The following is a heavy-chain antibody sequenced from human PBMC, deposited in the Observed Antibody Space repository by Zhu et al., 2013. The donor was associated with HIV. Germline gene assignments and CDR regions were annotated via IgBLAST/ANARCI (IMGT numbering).Heavy chain of an antibody. CDR2: ISAYNGNT. Sequence: QVQVEQSGAELRKPRASVKVSCKTSGYKFTENHVHWVRQAPGQGLEWMGWISAYNGNTNYAQKLQGRVTMTTDTSTSTAYMELRSLRSDDTAVYYCARASMTTVTTLSFDYWGQGTLVTVSS. CDR1: GYKFTENH. CDR3: ARASMTTVTTLSFDY. J-gene: IGHJ4*02. D-gene: IGHD4-4*01. V-gene: IGHV1-18*01.